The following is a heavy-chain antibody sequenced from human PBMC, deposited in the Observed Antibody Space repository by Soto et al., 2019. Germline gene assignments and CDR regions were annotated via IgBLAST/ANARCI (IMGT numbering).Heavy chain of an antibody. Sequence: QVQLRESGPGLVKPSVTLSLTCAVSGGSISTSNWWTWVRQSPGKGLEWIGEIYNTRSTNNNPSLKRHITISVDKTTNQFSLKVTSVTAEDTAVYYCARDEATTTKMGGLDLWGQGISVVVSS. V-gene: IGHV4-4*02. J-gene: IGHJ6*02. CDR3: ARDEATTTKMGGLDL. D-gene: IGHD4-4*01. CDR1: GGSISTSNW. CDR2: IYNTRST.